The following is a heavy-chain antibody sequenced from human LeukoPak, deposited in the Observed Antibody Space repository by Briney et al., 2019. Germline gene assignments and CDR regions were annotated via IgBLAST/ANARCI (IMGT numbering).Heavy chain of an antibody. CDR2: IWYDGSNK. J-gene: IGHJ6*02. Sequence: GGPLRLSCAASGFIFSSYAMHWVRQAPGKGLEWVAVIWYDGSNKYYADSVKGRFTISRDNSKNTLYLQMNSLRAEDTAVYYCARGSYAYYYYGMDVWGQGTTVTVSS. V-gene: IGHV3-33*08. CDR1: GFIFSSYA. CDR3: ARGSYAYYYYGMDV.